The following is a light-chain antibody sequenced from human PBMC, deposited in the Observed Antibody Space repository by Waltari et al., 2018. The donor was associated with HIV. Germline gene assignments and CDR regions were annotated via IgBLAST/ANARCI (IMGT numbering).Light chain of an antibody. CDR2: SAS. Sequence: QMTQSPSSLSASVGDRVTITCRASQSISSDLNWYQHKPGNAPKLLIFSASSLQSGVPSRFSGSGSGTDFTLTISSLQPEDSATYFCQQRSTFGQGTKLQIK. V-gene: IGKV1-39*01. CDR3: QQRST. J-gene: IGKJ2*01. CDR1: QSISSD.